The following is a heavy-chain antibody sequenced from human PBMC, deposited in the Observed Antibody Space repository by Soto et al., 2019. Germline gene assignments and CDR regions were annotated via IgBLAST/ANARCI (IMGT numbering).Heavy chain of an antibody. CDR1: GGTFSSYA. J-gene: IGHJ6*02. D-gene: IGHD6-13*01. CDR2: IIPIFGTA. V-gene: IGHV1-69*01. CDR3: ARGDSTGYSSSWSPPLYYYCGMDV. Sequence: QVQLVQSGAEVKKPGSSVKVSCKASGGTFSSYAISWVRQAPGQGLEWMGGIIPIFGTANYAQKFQGRVAITADESKSKTYMELSSLKSEDTAVYYCARGDSTGYSSSWSPPLYYYCGMDVWGQGTTVTVSS.